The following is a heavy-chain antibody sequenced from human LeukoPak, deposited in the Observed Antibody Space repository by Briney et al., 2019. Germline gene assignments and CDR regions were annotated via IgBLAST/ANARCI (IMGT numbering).Heavy chain of an antibody. D-gene: IGHD3-10*01. CDR2: ISDDGSRQ. J-gene: IGHJ4*02. V-gene: IGHV3-30-3*01. Sequence: GGSVRLSCAATGFTFSNYAIHWGRQAPGKGLEWVAFISDDGSRQHYADSVKGRFTISRDNSKNTLNLQMNSLRAEDTAVYYCVKDRTGTYTLDYWGQGNLVTVSS. CDR1: GFTFSNYA. CDR3: VKDRTGTYTLDY.